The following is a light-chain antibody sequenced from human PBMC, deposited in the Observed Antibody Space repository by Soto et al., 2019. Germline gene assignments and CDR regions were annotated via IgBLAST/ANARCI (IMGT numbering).Light chain of an antibody. CDR3: QSYDTSLSGSV. J-gene: IGLJ2*01. Sequence: QSVLTQPPSASGTPGQRVTISCSGSSSNIGSNYVSWYQQLPGTAPKLLIYSNSRRPSGVPDRFSGSKSATSASLAISGLRSEDEADYYCQSYDTSLSGSVFGGGTKLTVL. V-gene: IGLV1-47*02. CDR2: SNS. CDR1: SSNIGSNY.